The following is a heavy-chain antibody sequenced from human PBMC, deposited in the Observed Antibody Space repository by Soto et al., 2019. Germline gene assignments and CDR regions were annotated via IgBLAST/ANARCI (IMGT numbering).Heavy chain of an antibody. CDR1: GFTFSSYE. J-gene: IGHJ4*02. D-gene: IGHD4-17*01. CDR2: ISSSGSTI. Sequence: EVQLVESGGGLVQPGGSLRLSCAASGFTFSSYEMNRVRQAPGKGLEWVSYISSSGSTIYYADSVKGRFTISRDNAKNSLYLQMNSLRAEDTAVYYCARGRYYGDYEPGFDYWGQGTLVTVSS. CDR3: ARGRYYGDYEPGFDY. V-gene: IGHV3-48*03.